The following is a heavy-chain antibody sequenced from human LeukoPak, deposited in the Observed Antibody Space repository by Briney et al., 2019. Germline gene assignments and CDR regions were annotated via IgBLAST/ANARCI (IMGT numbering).Heavy chain of an antibody. CDR3: ARDIRQLGNYYMDV. J-gene: IGHJ6*03. Sequence: NSSETLSLTCTVSGGSISSYYWSWIRQPPGKGLEWIGYIYYSGSTNYNPSLKSRVTISVDTSKNQFSLKLSSVTAADTAVYYCARDIRQLGNYYMDVWGKGTTVTVSS. CDR2: IYYSGST. V-gene: IGHV4-59*01. CDR1: GGSISSYY. D-gene: IGHD6-6*01.